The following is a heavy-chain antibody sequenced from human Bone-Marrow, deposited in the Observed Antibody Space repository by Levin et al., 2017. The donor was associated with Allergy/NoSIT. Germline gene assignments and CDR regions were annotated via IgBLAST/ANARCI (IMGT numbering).Heavy chain of an antibody. D-gene: IGHD1-26*01. Sequence: ASETLSLTCTVSGGSISSYYWSWIRQPAGKGLEWIGRIYTSGSTNYNPSLKSRVTMSVDTSKNQFSLKLSSVTAADTAVYYCARGVQYSGSYYFDYWGQGTLVTVSS. CDR3: ARGVQYSGSYYFDY. CDR1: GGSISSYY. J-gene: IGHJ4*02. V-gene: IGHV4-4*07. CDR2: IYTSGST.